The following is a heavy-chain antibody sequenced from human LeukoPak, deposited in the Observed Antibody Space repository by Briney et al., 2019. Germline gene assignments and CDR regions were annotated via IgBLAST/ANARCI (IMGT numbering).Heavy chain of an antibody. CDR1: GFTVSSND. Sequence: GGSLRLSCAASGFTVSSNDVSWVRQAPGKGLECISVIYSGGSTDYADSVKGRLTISRDNSKNTLYLQMNSLRAEDTAVYYCARVVDHDYGDYYLDYWGQGTLVTVSS. V-gene: IGHV3-53*01. J-gene: IGHJ4*02. CDR3: ARVVDHDYGDYYLDY. D-gene: IGHD4-17*01. CDR2: IYSGGST.